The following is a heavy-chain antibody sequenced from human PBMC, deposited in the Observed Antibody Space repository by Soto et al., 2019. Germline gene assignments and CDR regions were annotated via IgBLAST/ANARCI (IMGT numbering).Heavy chain of an antibody. V-gene: IGHV3-23*01. D-gene: IGHD6-19*01. CDR2: ISGSGGNT. CDR3: AKCSPRYSSGLKAYYFDY. CDR1: GFTFSSYA. Sequence: EVQLLESGGGLVQPGGSLRLSCAASGFTFSSYAMSWVRQAPGRGLEWVSTISGSGGNTYYADSVKGRFTISRDNSKNTLYLQVNSLRAEDTAVYYCAKCSPRYSSGLKAYYFDYWGQGTLVTVSS. J-gene: IGHJ4*02.